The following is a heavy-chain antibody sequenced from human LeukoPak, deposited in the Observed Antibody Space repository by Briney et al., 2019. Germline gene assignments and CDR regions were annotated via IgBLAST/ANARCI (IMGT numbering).Heavy chain of an antibody. V-gene: IGHV1-69*13. CDR3: AREIATISFVFDY. J-gene: IGHJ4*02. CDR1: GGTFSSYA. D-gene: IGHD5-24*01. Sequence: SVKVSCKASGGTFSSYAISWVRQAPGQGLEWMGGIIPIFGTANYAQKFQGRVTITADESTSTAYMELSSLRSEDTAVYYCAREIATISFVFDYWGQGTLVTVSS. CDR2: IIPIFGTA.